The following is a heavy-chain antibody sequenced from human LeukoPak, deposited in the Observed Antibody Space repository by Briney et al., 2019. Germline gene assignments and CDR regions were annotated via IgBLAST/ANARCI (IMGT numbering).Heavy chain of an antibody. J-gene: IGHJ6*03. CDR1: EFTFGRYA. Sequence: GGSLRLSCAASEFTFGRYAMNWVRQAPGKGLEWVSYISSSSFKIGYADSVKGRFTISRDNSKNSLYLQMDSLRVEDTAVYYCVRDPSYGSSWYYYMGVWGKGTTVTVSS. D-gene: IGHD6-13*01. CDR3: VRDPSYGSSWYYYMGV. V-gene: IGHV3-48*04. CDR2: ISSSSFKI.